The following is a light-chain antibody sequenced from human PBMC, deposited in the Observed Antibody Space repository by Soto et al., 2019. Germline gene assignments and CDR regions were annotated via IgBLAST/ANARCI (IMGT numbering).Light chain of an antibody. J-gene: IGKJ1*01. CDR1: QSVSSY. CDR2: GAS. Sequence: EIVLTQSPGTLSLSPGERATLSYRASQSVSSYLAWYQQKPGQAPRLLIYGASSRATGIPDRFSGSGSGPDFTLTISRLEPEDFAVYYCQQYGSSPWTFGQGTKVEIK. CDR3: QQYGSSPWT. V-gene: IGKV3-20*01.